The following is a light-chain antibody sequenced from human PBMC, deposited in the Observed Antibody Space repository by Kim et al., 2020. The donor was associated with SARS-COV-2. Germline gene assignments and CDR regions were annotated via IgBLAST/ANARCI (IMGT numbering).Light chain of an antibody. CDR2: GAS. V-gene: IGKV3-20*01. Sequence: EIVLTQSPGILPLSPGERATLSCRASQSVNSNYIAWYQQIPGQAPRLLIYGASSRATDIPDRFSGSGSGTDFTLTISRLEPEDFAVYYCQQYGSSPTFGQGTKVDIK. CDR1: QSVNSNY. J-gene: IGKJ1*01. CDR3: QQYGSSPT.